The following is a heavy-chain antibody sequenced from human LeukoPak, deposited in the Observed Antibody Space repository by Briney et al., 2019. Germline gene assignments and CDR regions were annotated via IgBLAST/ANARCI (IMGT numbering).Heavy chain of an antibody. Sequence: PGGSLRLSCAASGFTFSSYWMHWVPQAPGKGLVWVSRINSDGSSTSYADSVKGRFTICRDNAKNTLYLPMNSLRAEDTAAYYCARDSAVADYWGQGTLVTVSS. D-gene: IGHD6-19*01. J-gene: IGHJ4*02. CDR3: ARDSAVADY. V-gene: IGHV3-74*01. CDR2: INSDGSST. CDR1: GFTFSSYW.